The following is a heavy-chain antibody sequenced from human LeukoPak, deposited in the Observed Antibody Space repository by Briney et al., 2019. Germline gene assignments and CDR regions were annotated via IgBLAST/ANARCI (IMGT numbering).Heavy chain of an antibody. CDR3: AREGRGLRSPRFGESPRFDS. D-gene: IGHD3-10*01. V-gene: IGHV3-7*04. CDR1: GLTFGSYW. Sequence: PGGSLRLSCAASGLTFGSYWMSWVRLTPGKGLEWVANIKKDGSEKYYVDSVKGRFTISRDDAKNSLYLQMNSLRAEDTAVYYCAREGRGLRSPRFGESPRFDSWGQGTLVTVSS. CDR2: IKKDGSEK. J-gene: IGHJ4*02.